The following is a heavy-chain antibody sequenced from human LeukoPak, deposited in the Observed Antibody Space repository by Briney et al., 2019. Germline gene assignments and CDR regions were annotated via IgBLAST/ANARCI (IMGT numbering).Heavy chain of an antibody. CDR3: ARLIAARRKHYYYMDV. J-gene: IGHJ6*03. V-gene: IGHV4-34*01. CDR1: GGSFSGYY. D-gene: IGHD6-6*01. CDR2: INHSGST. Sequence: KTSETLSLTCAVYGGSFSGYYWSWIRQPPGKGLEWIGEINHSGSTNYNPSLKSRVTISVDTSKNQFSLKLSSVTAADTAVYYCARLIAARRKHYYYMDVWGKGTTVTVSS.